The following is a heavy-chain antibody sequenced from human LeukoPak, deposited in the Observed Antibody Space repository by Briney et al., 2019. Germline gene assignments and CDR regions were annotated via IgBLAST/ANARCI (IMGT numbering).Heavy chain of an antibody. V-gene: IGHV3-11*04. CDR1: GFTFSDFY. Sequence: PGGSLRLSCTVSGFTFSDFYMRWVRRAPGKELEWVSCISSSGSMLHYADSVEGRFTISRDNGKSSLYLQMSSLIVEDTAVYYCTRRPYSISWYYFDYWGQGTLVTVSS. CDR3: TRRPYSISWYYFDY. J-gene: IGHJ4*02. CDR2: ISSSGSML. D-gene: IGHD6-13*01.